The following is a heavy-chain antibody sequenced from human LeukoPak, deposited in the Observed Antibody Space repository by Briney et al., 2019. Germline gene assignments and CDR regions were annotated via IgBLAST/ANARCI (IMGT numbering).Heavy chain of an antibody. J-gene: IGHJ4*02. CDR3: ARSYDSSSWYLPFDY. CDR1: GFTFSAYA. Sequence: GGSLRLSCAASGFTFSAYATYWVRQAPGKGLEWVTLMSYDGSNKYYADSVKGRFTISRDTSKSTLYLQMNSLRTEDTAVYFCARSYDSSSWYLPFDYWGQGTLVTVSS. CDR2: MSYDGSNK. D-gene: IGHD6-13*01. V-gene: IGHV3-30*04.